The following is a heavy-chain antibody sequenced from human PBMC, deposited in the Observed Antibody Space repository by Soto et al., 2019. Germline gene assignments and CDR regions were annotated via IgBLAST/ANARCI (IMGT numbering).Heavy chain of an antibody. J-gene: IGHJ4*02. CDR1: GYTFTSYY. Sequence: QVQLVQSGAEVKKPGASVKVSCKASGYTFTSYYMHWVRQAPGQGLEWMGIINPSGDSTYAQKFQGRVTMTRDTSTSTVYMELSSLRSEDTAVYYCARVYCSDGSCYSIDYWGQGTLVTVSS. CDR2: INPSGDST. V-gene: IGHV1-46*03. D-gene: IGHD2-15*01. CDR3: ARVYCSDGSCYSIDY.